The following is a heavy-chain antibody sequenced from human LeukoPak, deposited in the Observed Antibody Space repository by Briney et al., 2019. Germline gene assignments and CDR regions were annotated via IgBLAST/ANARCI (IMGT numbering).Heavy chain of an antibody. CDR2: ISVSGGVT. V-gene: IGHV3-23*01. D-gene: IGHD3-3*01. Sequence: GGSLRLSCAASGITFTDHGLSWVRQAPGRGLEWVSSISVSGGVTLYADSVKGRFVISRDNSRSRVYLEMNRLRAEDTAVYYCAKGFDFWRGLYYFDHWGQGTLVTVSS. J-gene: IGHJ4*02. CDR1: GITFTDHG. CDR3: AKGFDFWRGLYYFDH.